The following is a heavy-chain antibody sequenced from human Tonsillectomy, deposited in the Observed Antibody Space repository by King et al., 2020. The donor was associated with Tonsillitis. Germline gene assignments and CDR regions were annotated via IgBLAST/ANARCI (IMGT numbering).Heavy chain of an antibody. J-gene: IGHJ4*02. CDR3: DSRHEYCSGGSCYEYFDY. Sequence: QLQESGSGLVEPSQTLSLTCAVSGGSISRGGYSWRWIRQPPGKGLEWIGHIYHSGSTYYNPSLKSRVTISVDRSKNQFSLKLSSVTAADTAVYYCDSRHEYCSGGSCYEYFDYWGQGTLVTVSS. D-gene: IGHD2-15*01. CDR1: GGSISRGGYS. CDR2: IYHSGST. V-gene: IGHV4-30-2*01.